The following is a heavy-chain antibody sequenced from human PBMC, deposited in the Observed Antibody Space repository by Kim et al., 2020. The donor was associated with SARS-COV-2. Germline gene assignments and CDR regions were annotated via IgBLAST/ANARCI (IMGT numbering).Heavy chain of an antibody. V-gene: IGHV4-59*13. J-gene: IGHJ6*02. Sequence: SETLSLTCTVSGGSISSYYWSWIRQPPGKGLEWIGYIYYSGSTNYNPSLKSRVTISVDTSKNQFSLKLSSVTAADTAVYYCAGEGGGYSYGQYYYGMDVWGQGTTVTVSS. CDR1: GGSISSYY. D-gene: IGHD5-18*01. CDR3: AGEGGGYSYGQYYYGMDV. CDR2: IYYSGST.